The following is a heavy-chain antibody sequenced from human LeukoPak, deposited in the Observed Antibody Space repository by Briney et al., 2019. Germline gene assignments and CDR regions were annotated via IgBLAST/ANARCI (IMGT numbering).Heavy chain of an antibody. V-gene: IGHV3-23*01. J-gene: IGHJ6*02. CDR3: PPLPTGRNYYGMDV. D-gene: IGHD1-14*01. CDR2: ISGSGGST. CDR1: GFTFSSYA. Sequence: GGSLRLSCAASGFTFSSYAMSWVRQAPGKGLEWVSAISGSGGSTYYADSVKGRFTFSRDNSKNTLYLQMNSLRAEDTAVYYCPPLPTGRNYYGMDVWGQGTTVTVSS.